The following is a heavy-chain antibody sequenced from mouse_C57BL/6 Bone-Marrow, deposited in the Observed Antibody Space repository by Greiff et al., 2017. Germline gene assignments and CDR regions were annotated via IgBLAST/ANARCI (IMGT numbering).Heavy chain of an antibody. J-gene: IGHJ3*01. CDR2: IYPRSGNT. CDR3: ERRDGVLGWFAY. V-gene: IGHV1-81*01. CDR1: GYTFTSYG. D-gene: IGHD4-1*01. Sequence: QVQLQQSGAELARPGASVKLSCKASGYTFTSYGISWVKQRTGQGLEWIGEIYPRSGNTYYNEKFKGKATLTADKSSSTAYMELRSLTSEDSAVYFCERRDGVLGWFAYWGQGTLVTVSA.